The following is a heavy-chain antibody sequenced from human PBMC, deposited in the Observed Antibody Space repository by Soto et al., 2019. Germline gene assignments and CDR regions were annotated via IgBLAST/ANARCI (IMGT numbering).Heavy chain of an antibody. Sequence: CLTCAVYGGSFSGYYWSWIRQPPGKGLEWIGEINHSGSTNYNPSLKSRVTISVDTSKNQFSLKLNSVTAADTAVYYCARGPKGEVGGTWYYYAMDVWGQGTTVTVSS. V-gene: IGHV4-34*01. CDR2: INHSGST. J-gene: IGHJ6*02. CDR1: GGSFSGYY. CDR3: ARGPKGEVGGTWYYYAMDV. D-gene: IGHD1-26*01.